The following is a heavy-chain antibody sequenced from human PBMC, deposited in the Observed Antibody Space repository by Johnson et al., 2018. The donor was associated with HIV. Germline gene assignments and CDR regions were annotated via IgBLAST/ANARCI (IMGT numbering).Heavy chain of an antibody. D-gene: IGHD6-13*01. CDR2: ISYDGSNK. Sequence: QMMLVESGGGVVQPGRSLRLSCAASGFTFSSYGMHWVRQAPGKGLEWVAVISYDGSNKYYADSVKGRLTISRDNSKNTLYLQMSSLRAEDTAMYYCGRDMSSRWGMGDACDIWGQGTMVTVSS. V-gene: IGHV3-30*03. J-gene: IGHJ3*02. CDR1: GFTFSSYG. CDR3: GRDMSSRWGMGDACDI.